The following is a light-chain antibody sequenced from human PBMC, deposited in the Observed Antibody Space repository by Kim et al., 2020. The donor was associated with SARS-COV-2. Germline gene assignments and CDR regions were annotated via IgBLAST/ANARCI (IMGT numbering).Light chain of an antibody. CDR1: QSVASTH. CDR3: QQYADSLWT. V-gene: IGKV3-20*01. CDR2: GTS. Sequence: SPGESATLSCRASQSVASTHLAWYQQKFGQTPRLLIYGTSNTAAGFPDRFRGGGSGTDFTLTITRLEPEDVGVYYCQQYADSLWTFGQGTKVDIK. J-gene: IGKJ1*01.